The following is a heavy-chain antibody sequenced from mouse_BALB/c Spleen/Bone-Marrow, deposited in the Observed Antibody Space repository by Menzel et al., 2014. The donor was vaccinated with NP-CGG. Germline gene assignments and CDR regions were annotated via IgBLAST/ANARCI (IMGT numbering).Heavy chain of an antibody. CDR1: GLTFSSFG. D-gene: IGHD2-2*01. Sequence: EVQEVGSVGGLEQPGGSGTLSWATSGLTFSSFGMHWVPHAPEKALEWVAYISNGNSTIYYADTGKGRFTTSRDNPKNALFMQMTSLSSEDTAMYFCARPSYGYDRQAYFIDYSGQVTTRTVSA. V-gene: IGHV5-17*02. J-gene: IGHJ2*01. CDR2: ISNGNSTI. CDR3: ARPSYGYDRQAYFIDY.